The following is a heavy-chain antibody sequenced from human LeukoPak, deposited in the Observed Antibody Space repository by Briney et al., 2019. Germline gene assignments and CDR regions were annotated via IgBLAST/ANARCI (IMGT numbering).Heavy chain of an antibody. CDR3: AGNYYYYMDV. CDR1: GFIVSSNY. J-gene: IGHJ6*03. V-gene: IGHV3-53*01. Sequence: GESLRLSCAASGFIVSSNYMSWVGQPQGRGLGWVSIIYSGGSTHYADSVKGRFTISRDNSKNTLYLQMNSLRVGDTAVYYCAGNYYYYMDVWGKGTTVTVSS. CDR2: IYSGGST.